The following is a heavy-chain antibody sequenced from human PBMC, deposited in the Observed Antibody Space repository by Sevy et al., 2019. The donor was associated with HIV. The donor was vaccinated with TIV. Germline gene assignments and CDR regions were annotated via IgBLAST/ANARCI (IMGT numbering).Heavy chain of an antibody. J-gene: IGHJ6*03. Sequence: GGSLRLSCAASEFTFSSYAMSWVRQAPGKGLEWVSAISGSGGSTYYADSVKGRFTISRDNSKNTLYLQMNSLRAEDTAVYYCAKGVPGPYYYYYYYMDVWGKGTTVTVSS. CDR3: AKGVPGPYYYYYYYMDV. V-gene: IGHV3-23*01. CDR2: ISGSGGST. CDR1: EFTFSSYA.